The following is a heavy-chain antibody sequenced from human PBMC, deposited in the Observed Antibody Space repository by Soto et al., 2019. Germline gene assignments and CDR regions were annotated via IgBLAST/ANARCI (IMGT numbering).Heavy chain of an antibody. J-gene: IGHJ3*02. Sequence: EVQLVETGGGLIQPGGSLRLSCAASGFTVGSSYMSWVRQAPGKGLEWASVIYSGGNTYYTDSVKGRFTISRDNSKNTLYLQMNSLRAEDTVVYYCARVLGDIPIWGQGTMVTVSS. CDR3: ARVLGDIPI. D-gene: IGHD2-21*01. CDR1: GFTVGSSY. V-gene: IGHV3-53*02. CDR2: IYSGGNT.